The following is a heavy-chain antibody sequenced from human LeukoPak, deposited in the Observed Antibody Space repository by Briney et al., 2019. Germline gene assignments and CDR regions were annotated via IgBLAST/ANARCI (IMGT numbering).Heavy chain of an antibody. CDR3: ARTYYDFWSGYFGTVELYYFGY. CDR2: IYSSGST. V-gene: IGHV3-53*01. CDR1: GFTVSSNY. J-gene: IGHJ4*02. D-gene: IGHD3-3*01. Sequence: PGGSLRLSCAASGFTVSSNYMNWVRQAPGKGLEWVSVIYSSGSTYYADSVKGRFTISRDNAKNSLYLQMNSLRAEDTALYYCARTYYDFWSGYFGTVELYYFGYWGQGTLVTVSS.